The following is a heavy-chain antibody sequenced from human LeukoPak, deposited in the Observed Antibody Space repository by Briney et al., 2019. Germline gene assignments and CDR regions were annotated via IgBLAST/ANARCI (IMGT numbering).Heavy chain of an antibody. J-gene: IGHJ3*02. CDR2: SYSDTNA. CDR3: VRKNRDFNAAFDI. CDR1: GFTVSNNY. Sequence: GGSLRLSCTASGFTVSNNYMSWVRQAPGKGLEWVSISYSDTNANYADSVKGRFTISRDTSQNTLSLQMNSLRAEDTAVYYCVRKNRDFNAAFDIWGQGTVVTVSS. D-gene: IGHD1-14*01. V-gene: IGHV3-53*01.